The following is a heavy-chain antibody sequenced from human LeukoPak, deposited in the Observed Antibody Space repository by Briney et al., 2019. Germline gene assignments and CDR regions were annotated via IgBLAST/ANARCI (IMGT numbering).Heavy chain of an antibody. J-gene: IGHJ5*02. CDR2: TSYSEST. V-gene: IGHV4-39*01. CDR3: ARHTTCSGDSCYPGFYWFDP. Sequence: PSETLSLTCTVSGGSISTSGSYWGWIRQPPGKGLEWIGSTSYSESTHYNPSLKSRVTISVDTSKNQFSLKLTSVTAADTAVYFCARHTTCSGDSCYPGFYWFDPWGQGTLVTVSS. CDR1: GGSISTSGSY. D-gene: IGHD2-15*01.